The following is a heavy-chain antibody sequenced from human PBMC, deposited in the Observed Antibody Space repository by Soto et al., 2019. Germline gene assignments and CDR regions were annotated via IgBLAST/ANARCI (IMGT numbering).Heavy chain of an antibody. J-gene: IGHJ5*02. D-gene: IGHD7-27*01. Sequence: QVQLVQSGAEVKKPGSSVKVSCKASGGTFSSYTISWVRQAPGQGLEWMGRIIPILGIANYAQKFQGRVTMTADKSTSTAYMELSSLRSEDTAVYYCARATNWGSNWFDPWGQGTLVTVSS. CDR3: ARATNWGSNWFDP. V-gene: IGHV1-69*02. CDR2: IIPILGIA. CDR1: GGTFSSYT.